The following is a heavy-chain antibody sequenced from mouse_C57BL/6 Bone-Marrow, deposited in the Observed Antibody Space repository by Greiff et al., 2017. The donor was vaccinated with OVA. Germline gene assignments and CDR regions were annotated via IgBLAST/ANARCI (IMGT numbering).Heavy chain of an antibody. V-gene: IGHV1-53*01. J-gene: IGHJ3*01. D-gene: IGHD1-1*01. CDR2: INPSNGGT. CDR1: GYTFTSYW. Sequence: QVQLKESGTELVKPGASVKLSCKASGYTFTSYWMHWVKQRPGQGLEWIGNINPSNGGTNYNEKFKSKDTLTVDKSSSTAYMQLSSLTSEDSAVYYCATGVYYGSLFAYWGQGTLVTVSA. CDR3: ATGVYYGSLFAY.